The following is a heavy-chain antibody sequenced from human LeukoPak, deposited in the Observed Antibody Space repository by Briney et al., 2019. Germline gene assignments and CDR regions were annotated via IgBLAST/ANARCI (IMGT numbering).Heavy chain of an antibody. CDR3: ARGGGDYYDRSGYYWSLFDY. Sequence: SETLSLTCTVPGGSISSGGYYWSWIRQHPGKGLEWIGYIYYSGSTYYNPSLKSRVTISVDTSKNQFSLKLSSVTAADTAVYYCARGGGDYYDRSGYYWSLFDYWGQGTLVTVSS. CDR1: GGSISSGGYY. V-gene: IGHV4-31*03. CDR2: IYYSGST. J-gene: IGHJ4*02. D-gene: IGHD3-22*01.